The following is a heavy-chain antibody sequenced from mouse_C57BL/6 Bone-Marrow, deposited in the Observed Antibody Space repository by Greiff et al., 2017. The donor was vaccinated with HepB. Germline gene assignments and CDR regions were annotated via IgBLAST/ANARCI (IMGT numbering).Heavy chain of an antibody. J-gene: IGHJ3*01. CDR1: GFNIKNTY. CDR3: APHYNGSSDGVAY. CDR2: IDPANGNT. D-gene: IGHD1-1*01. V-gene: IGHV14-3*01. Sequence: EVQLQQSVAELVRPGASVKLSCTASGFNIKNTYMHWVKQRPEQGLEWIGRIDPANGNTKYAPKFQGKATITADTSSNTAYLQLSSLTSEDTAIYYCAPHYNGSSDGVAYWGQGTLGTVSA.